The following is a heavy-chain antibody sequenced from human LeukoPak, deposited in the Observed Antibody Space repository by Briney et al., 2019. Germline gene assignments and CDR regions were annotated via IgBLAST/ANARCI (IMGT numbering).Heavy chain of an antibody. CDR1: GFTFSSYA. Sequence: PGGSLRLSCAASGFTFSSYAMSWVRQAPGKGLEWVANIKQDGSEKYYVDSVKGRFTISRDNAKNSLYLQMNSLRAEDTAVYYCARDLMGATHYFQHWGQGTLVTVSS. V-gene: IGHV3-7*01. CDR3: ARDLMGATHYFQH. D-gene: IGHD1-26*01. CDR2: IKQDGSEK. J-gene: IGHJ1*01.